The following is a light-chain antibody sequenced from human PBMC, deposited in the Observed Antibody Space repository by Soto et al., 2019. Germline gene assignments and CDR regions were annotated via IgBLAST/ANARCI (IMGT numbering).Light chain of an antibody. CDR3: CSFTSTSTWV. CDR2: EVS. CDR1: SSDAGGYNY. V-gene: IGLV2-14*01. J-gene: IGLJ3*02. Sequence: QSVLTQPASVSGSPGQSIAISCTATSSDAGGYNYVSWYQQYPDKAPKLMIYEVSNRPSGVSDRFSGSKSGNTASLTISGLQAEDEADYYCCSFTSTSTWVFGGGTKVTVL.